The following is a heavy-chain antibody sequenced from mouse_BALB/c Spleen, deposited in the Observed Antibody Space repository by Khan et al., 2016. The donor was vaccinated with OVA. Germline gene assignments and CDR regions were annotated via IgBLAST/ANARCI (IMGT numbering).Heavy chain of an antibody. Sequence: QVQLQQSGAELARPGASVKLSCKASGYTFTDYYINWVKLRTGQGLEWIGEISPGSGDTYYNERFKGKATLTADKSSSTAYMQLSSLTSEGSAVYFCARRNYFGYTFAYWGQGTLVTVSA. J-gene: IGHJ3*01. CDR1: GYTFTDYY. CDR3: ARRNYFGYTFAY. D-gene: IGHD1-2*01. CDR2: ISPGSGDT. V-gene: IGHV1-77*01.